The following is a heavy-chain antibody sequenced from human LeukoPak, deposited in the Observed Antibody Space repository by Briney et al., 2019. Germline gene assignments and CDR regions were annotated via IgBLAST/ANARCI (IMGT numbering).Heavy chain of an antibody. D-gene: IGHD5-24*01. CDR3: ARGRDGYNYYYFDY. CDR1: GGSISSYY. J-gene: IGHJ4*02. V-gene: IGHV4-59*01. CDR2: IYYSGST. Sequence: SETLSLTCTVSGGSISSYYWSWIRQPPGKGLEWIGYIYYSGSTNYNPSLKSRVTISVDTSKNQFSLKLSSVTAADTAVYYCARGRDGYNYYYFDYWGQGTLVAVSS.